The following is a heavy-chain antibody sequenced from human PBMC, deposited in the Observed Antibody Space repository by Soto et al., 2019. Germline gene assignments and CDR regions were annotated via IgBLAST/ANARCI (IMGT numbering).Heavy chain of an antibody. Sequence: GVLRLSCDASGFIFSDYNMTWIRRAPGKGLEWVGVIWYDGRNEYYADSVKGRFTISRDNSKNALYLQMNSLRVEDTGLYYCARGGYSSTNWFDPWGQGTLVTVSS. CDR2: IWYDGRNE. V-gene: IGHV3-33*01. CDR3: ARGGYSSTNWFDP. D-gene: IGHD6-13*01. J-gene: IGHJ5*02. CDR1: GFIFSDYN.